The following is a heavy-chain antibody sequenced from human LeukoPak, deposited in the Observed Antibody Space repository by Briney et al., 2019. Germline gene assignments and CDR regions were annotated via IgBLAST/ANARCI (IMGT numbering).Heavy chain of an antibody. CDR3: ARDYCGGDCFPDY. CDR2: INPNSGDT. D-gene: IGHD2-21*02. J-gene: IGHJ4*02. Sequence: ASVKVSCKASGYTFICYYVHWVRQAPGQGLEWMGRINPNSGDTNYAQKFQGRATMTRDTSISTAYMELSRLRSDDTAVYYCARDYCGGDCFPDYWGQGTLVTVSS. CDR1: GYTFICYY. V-gene: IGHV1-2*06.